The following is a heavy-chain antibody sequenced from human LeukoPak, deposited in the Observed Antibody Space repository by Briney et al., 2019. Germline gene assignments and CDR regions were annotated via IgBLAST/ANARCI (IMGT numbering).Heavy chain of an antibody. CDR2: IKYDGSEQ. CDR1: GFTFSNYW. V-gene: IGHV3-7*01. J-gene: IGHJ4*02. Sequence: PGGSLRLSCAASGFTFSNYWMSWVRQAPGKGLEWVANIKYDGSEQNYVDSVKGRFTISRDNAKNSLYLQMSSLQAEDTAVYFCARLSFYLNYWGQGTLVTVSS. D-gene: IGHD3-16*02. CDR3: ARLSFYLNY.